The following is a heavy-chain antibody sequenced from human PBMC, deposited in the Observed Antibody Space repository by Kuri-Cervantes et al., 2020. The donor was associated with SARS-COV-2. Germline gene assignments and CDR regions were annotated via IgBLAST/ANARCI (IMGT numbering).Heavy chain of an antibody. J-gene: IGHJ1*01. Sequence: GESLKISCAASGFTFSSYSMNWVRQAPGKGLEWVAFIWYDGSNIYYADSVKGRFTISRDNSKNSLYLQMNSLRAEDTAVYYCARSCTYSRCSEYFEHWGQGTLVTVSS. CDR2: IWYDGSNI. CDR1: GFTFSSYS. D-gene: IGHD2-8*01. V-gene: IGHV3-33*08. CDR3: ARSCTYSRCSEYFEH.